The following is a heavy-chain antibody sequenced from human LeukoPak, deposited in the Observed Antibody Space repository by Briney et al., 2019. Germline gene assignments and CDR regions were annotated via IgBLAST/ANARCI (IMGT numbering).Heavy chain of an antibody. D-gene: IGHD3-3*01. CDR1: GFTVSSNY. V-gene: IGHV3-66*01. Sequence: GGSLRLSCAASGFTVSSNYMSWVRQAPGKGLEWVSVIYSGGSTYYADSVKGRFTISRDNSKNTLYLQMNSLRAEDTAVYYCAKGPDDFWSGYYTEYWGQGTLVTVSS. CDR2: IYSGGST. J-gene: IGHJ4*02. CDR3: AKGPDDFWSGYYTEY.